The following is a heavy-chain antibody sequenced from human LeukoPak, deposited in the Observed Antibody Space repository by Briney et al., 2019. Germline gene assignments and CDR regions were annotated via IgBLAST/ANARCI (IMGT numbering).Heavy chain of an antibody. J-gene: IGHJ3*02. CDR1: GGSISSYY. V-gene: IGHV4-59*08. CDR3: ARRGCFDEADAFDI. Sequence: TSETLSLTCTVSGGSISSYYWSWIRQPPGKGLEWIGYIYYSGSTNYNPSLKSRVTISVDTSKNQFSLKLSSVTAADTAVYYCARRGCFDEADAFDIWGQGTMVTVSS. CDR2: IYYSGST. D-gene: IGHD2-15*01.